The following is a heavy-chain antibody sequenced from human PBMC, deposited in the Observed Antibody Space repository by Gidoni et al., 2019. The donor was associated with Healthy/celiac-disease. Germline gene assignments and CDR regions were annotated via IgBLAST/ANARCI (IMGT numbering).Heavy chain of an antibody. CDR2: IIPILGIA. CDR1: GGTFSSYT. Sequence: QVQLVQSGAEVKKPGSSVKVSCKASGGTFSSYTISWVRQAPGQGPEWMGRIIPILGIANYAQKFQGRVTITADKSTSTAYMELSSLRSEDTAVYYCARGPHDDSSGYYYYPADYWGQGTLVTVSS. D-gene: IGHD3-22*01. J-gene: IGHJ4*02. CDR3: ARGPHDDSSGYYYYPADY. V-gene: IGHV1-69*02.